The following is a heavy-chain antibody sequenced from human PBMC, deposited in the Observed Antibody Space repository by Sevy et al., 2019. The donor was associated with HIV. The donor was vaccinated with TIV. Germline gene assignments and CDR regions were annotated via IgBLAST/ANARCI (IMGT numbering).Heavy chain of an antibody. Sequence: GGSLRLSCAASGFGFSNYWMHWVRQVPGKGLVWVSRINSDGSSTSYADFVKGRFTISRDNAENTLYLQMNSLRAEDTALYYCARDPAMPRRGYWGQGTLVTVSS. CDR2: INSDGSST. CDR1: GFGFSNYW. V-gene: IGHV3-74*01. J-gene: IGHJ4*02. CDR3: ARDPAMPRRGY. D-gene: IGHD2-2*01.